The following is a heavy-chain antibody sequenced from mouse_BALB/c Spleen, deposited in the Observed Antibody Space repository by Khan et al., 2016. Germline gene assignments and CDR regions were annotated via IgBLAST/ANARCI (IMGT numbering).Heavy chain of an antibody. CDR3: TRGDYNGRGY. D-gene: IGHD1-1*01. V-gene: IGHV3-1*02. J-gene: IGHJ2*01. CDR1: GYSISSGYS. CDR2: IRYSGST. Sequence: EVQLQESGPDLVKPSQSLSLTCTVTGYSISSGYSWNWIRQFPGNKLEWMAYIRYSGSTNYNPSLKSRIPITRDTSKNQFFLQLISVTTEDTAPYYGTRGDYNGRGYWGQGTTLTVSS.